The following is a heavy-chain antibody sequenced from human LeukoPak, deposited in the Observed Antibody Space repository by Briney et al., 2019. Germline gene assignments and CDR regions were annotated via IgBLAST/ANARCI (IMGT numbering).Heavy chain of an antibody. D-gene: IGHD3-10*01. Sequence: PSETLSLTCTVSGGSISSYYWSWIRQPAGKGLEWIGRIYTSGSTNYNPSLKSRVTMSVDTSKNQFSLKLSSVTAADTAVYYCARSERVRGVMSWFDPWGQGTLVTVSS. CDR3: ARSERVRGVMSWFDP. CDR2: IYTSGST. V-gene: IGHV4-4*07. CDR1: GGSISSYY. J-gene: IGHJ5*02.